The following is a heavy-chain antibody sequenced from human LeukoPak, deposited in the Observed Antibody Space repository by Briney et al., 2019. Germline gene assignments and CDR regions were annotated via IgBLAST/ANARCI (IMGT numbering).Heavy chain of an antibody. CDR3: ARDFVPAEMGNYYYYMDV. D-gene: IGHD2-2*01. V-gene: IGHV1-69*13. CDR1: GGTFSSYA. Sequence: GASVKVSCKASGGTFSSYAISWVRQAPGQGLEWMGGIIPIFGTANYAQKFQGRVTITADESTSTAYMELSSLRSEDTAVYYCARDFVPAEMGNYYYYMDVWGKGTTVTVSS. CDR2: IIPIFGTA. J-gene: IGHJ6*03.